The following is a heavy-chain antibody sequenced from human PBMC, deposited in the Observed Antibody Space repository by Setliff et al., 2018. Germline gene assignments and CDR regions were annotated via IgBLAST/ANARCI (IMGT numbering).Heavy chain of an antibody. CDR3: ARVYSGYDPNHYFDY. CDR1: GFTFSSYA. J-gene: IGHJ4*02. V-gene: IGHV3-23*01. Sequence: GESLKISCAASGFTFSSYAMTWVRQAPGKGLEWVSGISGYGSRTYYADSVKGRFTISRDNAKNSLYLQMNSLRAEDTAVYYCARVYSGYDPNHYFDYWGQGTLVTVSS. D-gene: IGHD5-12*01. CDR2: ISGYGSRT.